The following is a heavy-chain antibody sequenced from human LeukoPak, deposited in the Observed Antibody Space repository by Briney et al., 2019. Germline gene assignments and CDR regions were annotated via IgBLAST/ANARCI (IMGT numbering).Heavy chain of an antibody. CDR3: ARGGSYLSAFDI. CDR1: GFTVSSNY. CDR2: IYSGGST. V-gene: IGHV3-53*01. J-gene: IGHJ3*02. D-gene: IGHD1-26*01. Sequence: GGSLRLSCAASGFTVSSNYMSWVRQAPGKGLEWVSIIYSGGSTFYADSVKGRFTISRDNSKNTLYLRMNSLRAEDTAVYYCARGGSYLSAFDIWGQGTMVTVSS.